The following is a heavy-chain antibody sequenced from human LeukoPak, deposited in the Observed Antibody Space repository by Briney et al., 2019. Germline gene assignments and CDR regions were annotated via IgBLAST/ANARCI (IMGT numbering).Heavy chain of an antibody. Sequence: GGSLRLSCAVSGYTYRDHYMDWVRQAPGKGLEWVGRTRNKANSYTTEYAASVKGRFTISRDDSKNSLYLQMNSLKTEDTAVYYCVGRLGYWGQGTLVTVSS. D-gene: IGHD3-3*01. V-gene: IGHV3-72*01. CDR3: VGRLGY. J-gene: IGHJ4*02. CDR1: GYTYRDHY. CDR2: TRNKANSYTT.